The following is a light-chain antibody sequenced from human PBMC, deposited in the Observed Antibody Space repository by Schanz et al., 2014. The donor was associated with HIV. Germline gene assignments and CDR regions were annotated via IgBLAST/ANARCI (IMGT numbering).Light chain of an antibody. Sequence: QSLLTQPASVSGSPGQSITISCNGTRSGVGAYNSVPWRQQQYPGKAPKVLVHGDNNRPSGVSHRFSASKSGITASLTISGLQAEDEADYYCSSYTSSSTVLFGGGTKLTVL. CDR1: RSGVGAYNS. J-gene: IGLJ2*01. V-gene: IGLV2-14*03. CDR2: GDN. CDR3: SSYTSSSTVL.